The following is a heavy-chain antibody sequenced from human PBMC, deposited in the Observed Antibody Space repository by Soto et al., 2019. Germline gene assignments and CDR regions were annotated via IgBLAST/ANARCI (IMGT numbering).Heavy chain of an antibody. V-gene: IGHV3-23*01. J-gene: IGHJ4*02. CDR3: AKVKKRGYYYGSGSYEDYFDY. CDR2: ISGSGGST. CDR1: GFTFSSYA. D-gene: IGHD3-10*01. Sequence: GSLRLSCAASGFTFSSYAMSWVRQAPGKGLEWVSAISGSGGSTYYADSVKGRFTISRDNSKNTLYLQMNSLRAEDTAVYYCAKVKKRGYYYGSGSYEDYFDYWGQGTLVTVSS.